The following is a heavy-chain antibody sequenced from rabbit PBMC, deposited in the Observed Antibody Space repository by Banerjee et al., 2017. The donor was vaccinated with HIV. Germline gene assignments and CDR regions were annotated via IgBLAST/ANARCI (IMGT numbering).Heavy chain of an antibody. V-gene: IGHV1S45*01. CDR2: IYAGSSGST. Sequence: QEQLEESGGDLVKPEGSLTLTCTASGFSFSSNYWICWVRQAPGKGLEWIACIYAGSSGSTYYASWAKGRFTISKTSSTTVTLQMTSLTAADTATYFCARDDHGSGWFFTLWGPGTLVTVS. J-gene: IGHJ4*01. CDR3: ARDDHGSGWFFTL. CDR1: GFSFSSNYW. D-gene: IGHD1-1*01.